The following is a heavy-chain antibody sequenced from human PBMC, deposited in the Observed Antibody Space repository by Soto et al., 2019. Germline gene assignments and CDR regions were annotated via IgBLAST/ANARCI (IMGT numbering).Heavy chain of an antibody. CDR3: ARLRHCTSTSCPYSWFDS. D-gene: IGHD2-2*01. J-gene: IGHJ5*01. CDR2: IYPGDSDT. Sequence: EVQLVQSGAEVKKPGESLKISCKGSGYSFSSHWIGWVRQMPGRSLEWMGIIYPGDSDTRYSPSFQGQVTVSADKSISTAYLQWSSLKASDSAIYYCARLRHCTSTSCPYSWFDSWGQGTLVTVSS. V-gene: IGHV5-51*03. CDR1: GYSFSSHW.